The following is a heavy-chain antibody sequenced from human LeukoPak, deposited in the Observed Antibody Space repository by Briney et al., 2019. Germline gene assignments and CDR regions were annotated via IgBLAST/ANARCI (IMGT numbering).Heavy chain of an antibody. D-gene: IGHD6-13*01. CDR2: IYTSGST. CDR1: GGSISSGSYY. V-gene: IGHV4-61*02. Sequence: SETLSLTCTVSGGSISSGSYYWSWIRQPAGKGLEWIGRIYTSGSTNYNPSLKSRVTISVDTSKNQFSLKLSSVTAADTAVYYCARARGSSWYNYYYYYMDVWGKGTTVTISS. J-gene: IGHJ6*03. CDR3: ARARGSSWYNYYYYYMDV.